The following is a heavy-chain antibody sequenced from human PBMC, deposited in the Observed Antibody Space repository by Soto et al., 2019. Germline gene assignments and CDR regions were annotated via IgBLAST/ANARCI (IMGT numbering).Heavy chain of an antibody. CDR1: GFTFSSYA. CDR2: ISSNGGST. Sequence: SGGSLRLSCSASGFTFSSYAMHWVRQAPGKGLEYVSAISSNGGSTYYADSVKGRFTISRDNSKNTLYLQMSSLRAEDTAVYYCVKGSTSGGRGDCYLCFDYWGQGTLVTISS. V-gene: IGHV3-64D*06. J-gene: IGHJ4*02. CDR3: VKGSTSGGRGDCYLCFDY. D-gene: IGHD2-21*02.